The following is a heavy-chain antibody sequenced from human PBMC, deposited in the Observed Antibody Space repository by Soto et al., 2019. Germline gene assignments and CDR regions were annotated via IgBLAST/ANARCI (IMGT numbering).Heavy chain of an antibody. CDR3: AREYYYGSGPWY. J-gene: IGHJ4*02. CDR2: FYYTGSI. Sequence: SETLSLTCTVSGGSVSSGNYYWSWIRQPPGEGLEWIGYFYYTGSINYNPSLKSRVTISIDASKNQFSLRLSSVTAADTAVYYCAREYYYGSGPWYWGQGTLVTVS. CDR1: GGSVSSGNYY. D-gene: IGHD3-10*01. V-gene: IGHV4-61*01.